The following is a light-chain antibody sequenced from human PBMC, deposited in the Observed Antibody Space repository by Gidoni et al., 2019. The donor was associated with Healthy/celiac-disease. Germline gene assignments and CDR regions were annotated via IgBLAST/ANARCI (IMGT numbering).Light chain of an antibody. V-gene: IGLV3-1*01. Sequence: SYELTQPPSVSVSPGQTASITCNGDTLGDKYACWYQQKPGQSPVLVIYQDSNRPSGIPERFSGSNSGNTATLTISGTQAMDEADYYCQAWDSSTYVVFGGGTKLTVL. CDR1: TLGDKY. J-gene: IGLJ2*01. CDR3: QAWDSSTYVV. CDR2: QDS.